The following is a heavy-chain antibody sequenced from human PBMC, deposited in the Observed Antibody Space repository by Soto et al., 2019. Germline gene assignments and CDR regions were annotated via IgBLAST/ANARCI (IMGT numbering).Heavy chain of an antibody. CDR1: GGTFSSYA. V-gene: IGHV1-69*13. J-gene: IGHJ6*02. CDR2: IIPIFGTA. CDR3: ARDGTGVAAAGTSVIRYGMDV. Sequence: ASVKVSCKASGGTFSSYAISWVRQAPGQGLEWMGGIIPIFGTANYAQKFQGRVTITADESTSTAYMELSSLRSEDTAVYYCARDGTGVAAAGTSVIRYGMDVWGQGTTVTVSS. D-gene: IGHD6-13*01.